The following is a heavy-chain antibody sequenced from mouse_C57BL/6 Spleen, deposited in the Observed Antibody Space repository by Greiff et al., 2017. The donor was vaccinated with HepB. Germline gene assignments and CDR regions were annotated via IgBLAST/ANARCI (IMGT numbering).Heavy chain of an antibody. D-gene: IGHD1-1*01. Sequence: VKVVESGAELARPGASVKLSCKASGYTFTSYGISWVKQRTGQGLEWIGEIYPRSDNTYYNEKLQGKATLTADQSSSTAYMELRSLTSEDSAVYFCARSGTTVVGSYWYFDVWGTGTTVTVSS. CDR3: ARSGTTVVGSYWYFDV. CDR2: IYPRSDNT. CDR1: GYTFTSYG. J-gene: IGHJ1*03. V-gene: IGHV1-81*01.